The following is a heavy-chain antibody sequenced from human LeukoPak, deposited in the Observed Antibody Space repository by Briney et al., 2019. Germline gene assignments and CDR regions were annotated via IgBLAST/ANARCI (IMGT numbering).Heavy chain of an antibody. V-gene: IGHV3-30*02. CDR3: AKDRIESERGYSYGYGY. D-gene: IGHD5-18*01. J-gene: IGHJ4*02. Sequence: DSVKGRFTISRDNSKNTLYLQMNSLRAEDTAVYYCAKDRIESERGYSYGYGYWGQGTLVTVSS.